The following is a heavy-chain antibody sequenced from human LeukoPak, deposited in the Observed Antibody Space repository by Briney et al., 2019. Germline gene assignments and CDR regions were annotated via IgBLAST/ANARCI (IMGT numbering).Heavy chain of an antibody. J-gene: IGHJ4*02. V-gene: IGHV4-34*01. CDR3: ARGPGTTFGY. CDR1: GGSFSGYY. CDR2: INHSGST. D-gene: IGHD1-7*01. Sequence: PSEPLSLTCAVYGGSFSGYYWSWIRQPPGKGPEWIGEINHSGSTNYNPSLKSRVTISVDTSKNQFSLKLSSVTAADTAVYYCARGPGTTFGYWGQGTLVTVSS.